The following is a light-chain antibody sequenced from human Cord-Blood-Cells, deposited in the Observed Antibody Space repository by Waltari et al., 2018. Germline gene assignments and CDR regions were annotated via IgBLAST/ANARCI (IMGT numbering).Light chain of an antibody. CDR3: QAWDSSTWV. J-gene: IGLJ3*02. CDR2: QDS. Sequence: SYELTQPPSVSVSPGQTASITCSGDKLGDKYACWYQQKPGQSPVLVISQDSKRPSGIPGRVAGPNSGNTATLTISGTQAMDEADYYCQAWDSSTWVFGGGTKLTVL. V-gene: IGLV3-1*01. CDR1: KLGDKY.